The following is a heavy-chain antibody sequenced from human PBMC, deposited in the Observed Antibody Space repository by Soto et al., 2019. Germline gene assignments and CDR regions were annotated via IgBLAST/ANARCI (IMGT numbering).Heavy chain of an antibody. CDR1: GDSVSSDTYF. Sequence: QVQLRESGPGLLKPSETLSLTCTVYGDSVSSDTYFCTWIRQPPGKGLEWIAYISYTGDTNYNPSLKSRVTISVDTSRNQFSLTLTSVTAADTAVYFCARIVVGATVDHWGQGSLVTVSS. CDR2: ISYTGDT. D-gene: IGHD1-26*01. V-gene: IGHV4-61*01. J-gene: IGHJ4*02. CDR3: ARIVVGATVDH.